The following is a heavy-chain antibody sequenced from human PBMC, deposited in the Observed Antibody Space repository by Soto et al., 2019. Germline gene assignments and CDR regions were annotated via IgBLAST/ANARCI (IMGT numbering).Heavy chain of an antibody. CDR2: ISYYGSYK. CDR1: GVTFSSYG. CDR3: AKWNGGFHY. J-gene: IGHJ4*02. D-gene: IGHD1-1*01. V-gene: IGHV3-30*18. Sequence: PGGSLRLSCAASGVTFSSYGMHWVRQAPGKGLEWVAVISYYGSYKYYADSVKGRFTISRDNSKNTLYLQMNSLRAEDTAVYYCAKWNGGFHYWGEGTLVTVS.